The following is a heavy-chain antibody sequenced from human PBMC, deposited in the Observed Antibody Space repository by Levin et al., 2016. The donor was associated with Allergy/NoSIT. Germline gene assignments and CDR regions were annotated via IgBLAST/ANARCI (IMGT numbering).Heavy chain of an antibody. D-gene: IGHD6-13*01. Sequence: WIRQPPGKGLEWVSYISSSGSTIYYADSVKGRFTISRDNAKNSLYLQMDSLRAEDTAVYYCARDMGRKQLVPHPYYYYGMDVWGQGTTVTVSS. CDR3: ARDMGRKQLVPHPYYYYGMDV. J-gene: IGHJ6*02. CDR2: ISSSGSTI. V-gene: IGHV3-11*01.